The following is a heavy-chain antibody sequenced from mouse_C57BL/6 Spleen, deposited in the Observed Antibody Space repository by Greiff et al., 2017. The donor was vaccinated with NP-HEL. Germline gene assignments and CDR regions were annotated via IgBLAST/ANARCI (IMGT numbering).Heavy chain of an antibody. CDR1: GFSLTSYG. CDR2: IWSDGST. D-gene: IGHD2-1*01. Sequence: QVQLQQSGPGLVAPSQSLSITCTVSGFSLTSYGVHWVRQPPGKGLEWLVVIWSDGSTTYNSALKSRLSISKDNSKSQVFLKMNSLQTDDTAMYYCARHSGYGNHYAMDYWGQGTSVTVSS. V-gene: IGHV2-6-1*01. CDR3: ARHSGYGNHYAMDY. J-gene: IGHJ4*01.